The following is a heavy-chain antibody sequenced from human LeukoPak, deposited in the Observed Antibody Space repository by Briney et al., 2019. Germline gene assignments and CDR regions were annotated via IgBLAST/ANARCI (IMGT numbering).Heavy chain of an antibody. D-gene: IGHD3-22*01. V-gene: IGHV5-51*01. Sequence: GESLKISCKGSGYSFTSYWIGWVRQMPGKGLEWMGIIYPGDSDTRYSPSFQGQVTISADKSISTAYLQWSSLKASDTAMYYCARRPYYYDSSGNWFDPWGQGTLVTVSS. CDR1: GYSFTSYW. J-gene: IGHJ5*02. CDR2: IYPGDSDT. CDR3: ARRPYYYDSSGNWFDP.